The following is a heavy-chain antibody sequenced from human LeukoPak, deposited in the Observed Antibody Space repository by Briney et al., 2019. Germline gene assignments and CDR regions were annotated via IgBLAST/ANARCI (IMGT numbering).Heavy chain of an antibody. V-gene: IGHV3-30*03. CDR1: GFTFSSYG. CDR3: ARDSGYDILTGYYPNWFDP. CDR2: ISYDGSNK. Sequence: GGSLRLSCAASGFTFSSYGMHWVRQAPGKGLEWVAVISYDGSNKYYADSVKGRFTISRDNSKNTLYLQMNSLRTEDTAVYYCARDSGYDILTGYYPNWFDPWGQGTLVTVSS. D-gene: IGHD3-9*01. J-gene: IGHJ5*02.